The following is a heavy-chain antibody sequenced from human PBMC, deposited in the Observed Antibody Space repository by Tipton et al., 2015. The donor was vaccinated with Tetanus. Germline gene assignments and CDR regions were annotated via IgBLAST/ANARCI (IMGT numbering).Heavy chain of an antibody. CDR3: ARPTTVTSYYFGLDV. CDR2: VSFGGRYK. D-gene: IGHD4-17*01. J-gene: IGHJ6*02. Sequence: RSLRLSCAASGFIFSGYGVHWVRQAPGKGPEWVAVVSFGGRYKYYADSVKGRFTISRDNSKNTLTLQMNSLRVEDTAVYYCARPTTVTSYYFGLDVWGQGTTVTVSS. CDR1: GFIFSGYG. V-gene: IGHV3-30*03.